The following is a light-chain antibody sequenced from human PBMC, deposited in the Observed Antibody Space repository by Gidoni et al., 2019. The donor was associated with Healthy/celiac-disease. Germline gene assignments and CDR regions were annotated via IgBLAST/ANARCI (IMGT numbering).Light chain of an antibody. J-gene: IGKJ2*01. CDR3: QYRDT. Sequence: EIVMTQSPATLSVSPGERATLSCRASQSVSSNLAWYQQKPGQASRLLIYGASTRATGIPARFSGSGSGTEFTLTISSLQSEDFAVYYCQYRDTFGQGTKLEIK. V-gene: IGKV3-15*01. CDR1: QSVSSN. CDR2: GAS.